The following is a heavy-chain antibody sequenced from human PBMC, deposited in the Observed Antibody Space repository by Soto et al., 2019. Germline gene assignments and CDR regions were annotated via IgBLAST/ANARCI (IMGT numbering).Heavy chain of an antibody. Sequence: EVQLVKSGAGLVQPGGPLRFSCPASGFTFSGYGMHWVRQAPGKGLVWVSRINSDGSSTSYADSVKGRFTISRDNAKNTLYLQMNSLRAEDTAVYYCARDPYGMDVWGQGTTVTVSS. J-gene: IGHJ6*02. V-gene: IGHV3-74*01. CDR3: ARDPYGMDV. CDR2: INSDGSST. CDR1: GFTFSGYG.